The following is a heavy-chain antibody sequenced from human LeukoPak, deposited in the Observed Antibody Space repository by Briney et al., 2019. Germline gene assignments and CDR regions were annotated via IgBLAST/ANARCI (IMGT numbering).Heavy chain of an antibody. J-gene: IGHJ4*02. CDR3: ARGYYYDSSGIDY. CDR2: IYTSGST. D-gene: IGHD3-22*01. CDR1: GGSISSGSYY. V-gene: IGHV4-61*02. Sequence: SETLSLTCTVSGGSISSGSYYWSWIRQPAGTGLEWIGRIYTSGSTNYNPSLKSRVTISVDTSKNQLSLKLSSVTAADTAVYYCARGYYYDSSGIDYWGQGTLVTVSS.